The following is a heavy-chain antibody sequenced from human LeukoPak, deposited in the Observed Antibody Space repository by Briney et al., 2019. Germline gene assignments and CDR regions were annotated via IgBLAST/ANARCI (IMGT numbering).Heavy chain of an antibody. J-gene: IGHJ4*02. CDR2: IKQDGSEK. CDR1: GFTFSTYW. D-gene: IGHD6-13*01. V-gene: IGHV3-7*01. Sequence: GGSLRLSCAASGFTFSTYWVSWVRQAPGKGLEWVANIKQDGSEKYYLDSVKGRFTVSRDNAKNSLYLQMNSLRAEDTAVYFCTREAAAGIDYWGQGXLVTVSS. CDR3: TREAAAGIDY.